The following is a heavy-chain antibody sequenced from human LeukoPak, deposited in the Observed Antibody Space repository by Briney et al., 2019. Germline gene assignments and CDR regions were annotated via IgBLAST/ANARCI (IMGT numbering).Heavy chain of an antibody. CDR2: IIPILGIA. CDR3: ARDLESSGWYWGHAFDI. J-gene: IGHJ3*02. CDR1: GGTFSSYA. D-gene: IGHD6-19*01. Sequence: SVKVSCKASGGTFSSYAISWVRQAPGQGLEWMGRIIPILGIANYAQKFQGRVTITADKSTSTAYMELSSLRSEDTAVYYCARDLESSGWYWGHAFDIWGQGTMVTASS. V-gene: IGHV1-69*04.